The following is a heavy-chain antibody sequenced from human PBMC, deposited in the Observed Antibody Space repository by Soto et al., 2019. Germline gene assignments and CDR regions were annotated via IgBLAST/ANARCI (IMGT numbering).Heavy chain of an antibody. D-gene: IGHD6-13*01. J-gene: IGHJ5*02. CDR1: GYTFTSYY. CDR2: INPSGGST. Sequence: ASVKVSCKASGYTFTSYYMHWVRQAPGQGLDWMGVINPSGGSTSYAQKFQGRVTMTRDTSTSTVYMELSSLRSEDTAVYYCARTPDAYSSRQVGPNWFDPWGQGTLVTVSS. CDR3: ARTPDAYSSRQVGPNWFDP. V-gene: IGHV1-46*01.